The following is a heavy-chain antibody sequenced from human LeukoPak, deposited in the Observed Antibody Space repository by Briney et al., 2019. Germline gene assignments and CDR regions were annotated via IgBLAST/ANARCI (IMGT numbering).Heavy chain of an antibody. CDR1: GGSISSYY. J-gene: IGHJ4*02. Sequence: SETLSLTCTVSGGSISSYYWNWIRQPAGKGLEWIGRVYTSGSTNYNPSLKSRVTMSVDTSKNQFSLKVSSVTAVDTAIYYCARQDSIADRPLDYWGQGTLVTVSS. V-gene: IGHV4-4*07. CDR3: ARQDSIADRPLDY. CDR2: VYTSGST. D-gene: IGHD6-6*01.